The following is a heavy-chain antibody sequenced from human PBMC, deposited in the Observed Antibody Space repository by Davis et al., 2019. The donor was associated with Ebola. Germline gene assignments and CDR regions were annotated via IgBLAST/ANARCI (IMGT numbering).Heavy chain of an antibody. V-gene: IGHV3-53*04. Sequence: GGSLRLSCAASDFTVSNNYMNWVRQAPGKGLEWVSVIYTSGATYYADSVRGRFTISRHNAKNALYLQMDSLGPDDTAVYYCARGRPFDHWGQGTLVTVSS. J-gene: IGHJ4*02. CDR3: ARGRPFDH. CDR1: DFTVSNNY. CDR2: IYTSGAT.